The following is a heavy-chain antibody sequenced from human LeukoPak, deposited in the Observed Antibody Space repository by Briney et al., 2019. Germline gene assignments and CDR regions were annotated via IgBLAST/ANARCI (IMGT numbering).Heavy chain of an antibody. CDR2: INHGGST. D-gene: IGHD3-22*01. CDR1: VGSFSGYY. V-gene: IGHV4-34*01. J-gene: IGHJ5*02. Sequence: PSETLSLTCAVYVGSFSGYYWSWIRQPPGKGLEWIGEINHGGSTNYNPSLKSRVTISVDTSKTQFSLKLSSVTAADTAVYYCARVNYFESSYYYWWFDPWGQGTLVTVSS. CDR3: ARVNYFESSYYYWWFDP.